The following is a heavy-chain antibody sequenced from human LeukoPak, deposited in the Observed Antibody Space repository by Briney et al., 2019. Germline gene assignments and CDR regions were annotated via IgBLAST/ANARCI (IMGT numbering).Heavy chain of an antibody. V-gene: IGHV3-33*08. CDR1: GFPSSGLS. CDR2: LWYDGSNK. D-gene: IGHD4-23*01. CDR3: AREPGLYGGNPRNYFDY. Sequence: PGGPLRLPCAPLGFPSSGLSMTGAAQAPGRGREGGAFLWYDGSNKYYADSVKGRFTISRGNSKNTLYLQMNSLRAEDTAVYYCAREPGLYGGNPRNYFDYWGQGTLVTVSS. J-gene: IGHJ4*02.